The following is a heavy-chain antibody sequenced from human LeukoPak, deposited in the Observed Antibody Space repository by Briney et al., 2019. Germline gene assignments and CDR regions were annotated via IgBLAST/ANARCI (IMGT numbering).Heavy chain of an antibody. CDR1: GFSFSIYF. CDR3: AGGGDFDY. V-gene: IGHV3-21*01. J-gene: IGHJ4*02. Sequence: GGSLRLSCAASGFSFSIYFMNWVRQAPGKGLEWVSSISRTSEYIHYADSVRSRFAISRDNAKNSVYLQMNSLRAEDTAVYFCAGGGDFDYWGQGILVTVSA. CDR2: ISRTSEYI. D-gene: IGHD3-16*01.